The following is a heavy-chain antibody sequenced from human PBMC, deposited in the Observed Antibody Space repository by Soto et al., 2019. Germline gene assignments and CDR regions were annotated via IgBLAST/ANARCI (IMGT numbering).Heavy chain of an antibody. CDR3: ARDKRYYDSSGFYDFDY. J-gene: IGHJ4*02. CDR2: IIPIFGST. D-gene: IGHD3-22*01. V-gene: IGHV1-69*06. CDR1: GGSFSSIS. Sequence: SVKVSCKAFGGSFSSISITWVRQAPGQGLEWMGGIIPIFGSTTYAQKFEGRVTITADKSTYTAYLELTSLRSEDTAVYYCARDKRYYDSSGFYDFDYWGQGTLDTVSS.